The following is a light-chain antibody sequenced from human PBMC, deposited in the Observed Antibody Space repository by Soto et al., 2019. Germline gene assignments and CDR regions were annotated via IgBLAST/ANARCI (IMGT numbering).Light chain of an antibody. CDR2: DAS. Sequence: DIQMTQSPSSLSASVGYRVTITCQASQDISNYLNWYQQKPAKAPKLLIYDASNLETGVPSMFSGSGSGTDFPFTISSLQPEDIATHYCQQYDNLLWTFGQGTKVDIK. V-gene: IGKV1-33*01. J-gene: IGKJ1*01. CDR1: QDISNY. CDR3: QQYDNLLWT.